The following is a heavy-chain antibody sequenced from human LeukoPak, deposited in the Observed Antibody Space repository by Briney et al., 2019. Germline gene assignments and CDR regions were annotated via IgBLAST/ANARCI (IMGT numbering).Heavy chain of an antibody. CDR1: GYTFTSYD. D-gene: IGHD5-12*01. CDR3: AREQMGAYDYAFDY. CDR2: ISADNGDT. Sequence: ASVKVSCKASGYTFTSYDINWVRQATGQGLEWMGWISADNGDTNYAQKLQGRVTMTTDTFTSTAYMELRSLRSDDTAMYYCAREQMGAYDYAFDYWGQGTLVTVSS. V-gene: IGHV1-18*01. J-gene: IGHJ4*02.